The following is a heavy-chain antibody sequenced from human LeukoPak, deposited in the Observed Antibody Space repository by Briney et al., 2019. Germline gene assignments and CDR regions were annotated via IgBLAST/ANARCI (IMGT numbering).Heavy chain of an antibody. Sequence: SETLSLTCAVYGGSFSGYYWSWIRQPPGKGLEWIGEINHSGSTNYNPSLKSRVTISVDTSKNQFSLKLSSVTAADTAVYYCARGWQLASYYYYYMDVWGKGTTVTVSS. V-gene: IGHV4-34*01. CDR1: GGSFSGYY. D-gene: IGHD6-13*01. J-gene: IGHJ6*03. CDR2: INHSGST. CDR3: ARGWQLASYYYYYMDV.